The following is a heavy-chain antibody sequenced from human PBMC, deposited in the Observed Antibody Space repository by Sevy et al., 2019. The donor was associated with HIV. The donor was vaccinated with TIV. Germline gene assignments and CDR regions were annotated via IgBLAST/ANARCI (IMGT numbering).Heavy chain of an antibody. CDR1: GFSLSTSGVG. CDR2: IYWNDDK. CDR3: AHRLNDDSGWSNWFDP. Sequence: SGPTLANPTQTLTLTCTFSGFSLSTSGVGVGWIRQPPGKALEWLALIYWNDDKRYSPSLKSRLTITKDTSKNQVVLTMTDMDPVDTATYYCAHRLNDDSGWSNWFDPWGQGTLVTVSS. D-gene: IGHD6-19*01. V-gene: IGHV2-5*01. J-gene: IGHJ5*02.